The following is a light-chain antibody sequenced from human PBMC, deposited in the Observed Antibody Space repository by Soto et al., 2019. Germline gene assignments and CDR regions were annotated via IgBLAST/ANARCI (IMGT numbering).Light chain of an antibody. V-gene: IGLV1-47*01. CDR3: AAWDDSLSGVV. J-gene: IGLJ2*01. CDR2: RNN. CDR1: SSNIGSSY. Sequence: QSVLTQPHSASGTPGQRVTISCSGSSSNIGSSYVYWYQQLPGTVPQLLIYRNNERPSGVPDRFSGSKSGTSASLAISGLRSEDEADYYCAAWDDSLSGVVFGGGTKLTVL.